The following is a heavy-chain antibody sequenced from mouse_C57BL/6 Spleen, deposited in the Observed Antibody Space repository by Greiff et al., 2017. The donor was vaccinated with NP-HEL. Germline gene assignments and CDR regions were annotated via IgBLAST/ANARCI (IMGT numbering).Heavy chain of an antibody. Sequence: EVQLVESGPGLVKPSQSLSLTCSVTGYSITSGYYWNWIRQFPGNKLEWMGYISYDGSNNYNPSLKNRISITRDTPKNQFFLKLNSVTTEDTATYYCAREDGYNYAMDYWGQGTSVTVSS. J-gene: IGHJ4*01. V-gene: IGHV3-6*01. D-gene: IGHD2-3*01. CDR2: ISYDGSN. CDR3: AREDGYNYAMDY. CDR1: GYSITSGYY.